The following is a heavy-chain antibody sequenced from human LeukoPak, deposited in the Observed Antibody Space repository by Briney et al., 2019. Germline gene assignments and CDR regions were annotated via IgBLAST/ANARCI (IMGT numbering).Heavy chain of an antibody. J-gene: IGHJ4*02. Sequence: SATLSLPCGVSGGSMSSSSYYWGWIRQPPGKGLEWIGSIYYSGSTYYNPSLKSRVAISVDTTKNQFSLQLSSVTAADTAVYYCARLPTVTFFDYWGQGTLVTVSS. CDR2: IYYSGST. CDR3: ARLPTVTFFDY. V-gene: IGHV4-39*01. D-gene: IGHD4-17*01. CDR1: GGSMSSSSYY.